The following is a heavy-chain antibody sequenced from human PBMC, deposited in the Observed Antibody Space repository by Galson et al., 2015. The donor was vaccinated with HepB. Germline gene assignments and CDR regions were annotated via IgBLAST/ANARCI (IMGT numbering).Heavy chain of an antibody. CDR3: AREHYDILTGSDYYYYYGMDV. CDR1: GFTVSSNY. CDR2: IYSGGST. Sequence: SLRLSCAASGFTVSSNYMSWVRQAPGKGLEWVSVIYSGGSTYYADSVKGRFTISRDNSKNTLYLQMNSLRAEDTAVYYCAREHYDILTGSDYYYYYGMDVWGQGTTVTVSS. J-gene: IGHJ6*02. D-gene: IGHD3-9*01. V-gene: IGHV3-53*01.